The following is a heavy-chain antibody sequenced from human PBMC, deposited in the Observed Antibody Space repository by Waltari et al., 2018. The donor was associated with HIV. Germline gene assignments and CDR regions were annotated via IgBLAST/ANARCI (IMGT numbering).Heavy chain of an antibody. CDR2: ISSSGSTI. CDR3: ARDYSGTYADFDY. J-gene: IGHJ4*02. V-gene: IGHV3-48*01. D-gene: IGHD1-26*01. Sequence: EVQLVESGGGLVQPGGSLRLSCAASGSPFSTYSMNWVRQAPGKGLEWVSYISSSGSTIYYADSVRGRFTISRDNAKNSLYLQLNSLRAEDTAVYYCARDYSGTYADFDYWGQGTLVTVSS. CDR1: GSPFSTYS.